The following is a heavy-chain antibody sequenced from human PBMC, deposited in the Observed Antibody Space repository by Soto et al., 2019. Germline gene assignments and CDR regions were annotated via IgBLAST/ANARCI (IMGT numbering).Heavy chain of an antibody. Sequence: RLCCAASGFTFSSYWMHWVRQAPGNGLVWVSRINSDGSSTSYADSVKGRFTISRDNAKNTLYLQMNSMRAEDTALYYCARDRPPPGSSGYYHWYFDLWGRGTLVTVSS. D-gene: IGHD3-22*01. CDR2: INSDGSST. CDR3: ARDRPPPGSSGYYHWYFDL. J-gene: IGHJ2*01. V-gene: IGHV3-74*01. CDR1: GFTFSSYW.